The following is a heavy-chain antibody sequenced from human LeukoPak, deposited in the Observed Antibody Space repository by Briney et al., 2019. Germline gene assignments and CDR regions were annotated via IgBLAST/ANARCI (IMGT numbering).Heavy chain of an antibody. CDR1: GFTFRSYA. Sequence: PGGSLRLPWAVSGFTFRSYAMSWVRQAPGKGLEWVSAISGSGGSTNYADSVKGRFTISRDNSKNTLYLQMNSLRAEDTAVYYCAKDRHIAVATYYFDYWGQGTLVTVSS. V-gene: IGHV3-23*01. CDR3: AKDRHIAVATYYFDY. CDR2: ISGSGGST. D-gene: IGHD6-19*01. J-gene: IGHJ4*02.